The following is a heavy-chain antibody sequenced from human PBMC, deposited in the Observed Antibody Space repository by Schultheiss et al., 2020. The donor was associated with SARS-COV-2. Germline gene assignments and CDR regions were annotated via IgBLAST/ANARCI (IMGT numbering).Heavy chain of an antibody. Sequence: GGSLRLSCAASGFTFSSYSMNWVRQAPGKGLEWVSSISTIISYIYYADSVKGRFTISRDNAKNSLYVQMNSLRAEDTAVYYCAKGRLRWSHTVDYWGQGTLVTVSS. D-gene: IGHD4-23*01. CDR3: AKGRLRWSHTVDY. CDR2: ISTIISYI. CDR1: GFTFSSYS. V-gene: IGHV3-21*04. J-gene: IGHJ4*02.